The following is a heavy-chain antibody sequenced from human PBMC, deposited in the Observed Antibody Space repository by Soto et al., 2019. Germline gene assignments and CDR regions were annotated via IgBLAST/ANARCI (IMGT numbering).Heavy chain of an antibody. D-gene: IGHD3-10*01. CDR2: ISYDGSNK. Sequence: QVQLVESGGGVVQPGRSLRLSCAASGFTFSSYGMHWVRQAPGKGLEWVAVISYDGSNKYYADSVKGRFTISRDNSKNTVYLQMNSLRAEDTTVYYCAKGPIWFGELPNAFDIWGQGTMVTVSS. CDR3: AKGPIWFGELPNAFDI. CDR1: GFTFSSYG. V-gene: IGHV3-30*18. J-gene: IGHJ3*02.